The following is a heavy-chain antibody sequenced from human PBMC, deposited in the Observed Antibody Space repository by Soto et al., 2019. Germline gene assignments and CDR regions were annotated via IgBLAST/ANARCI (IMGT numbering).Heavy chain of an antibody. CDR2: ISAYNGNT. V-gene: IGHV1-18*01. Sequence: QVKLVQSGAEVKKPGTSMKVSCKASGYTFGTSGISWIRQAPGQGLEWMGWISAYNGNTNYEQKLHDRVTMTTDTSTNTAYLELRSLRSDDTAVYYCARAGHYYDSSGYANWGQGTLVTVSS. D-gene: IGHD3-22*01. J-gene: IGHJ4*02. CDR1: GYTFGTSG. CDR3: ARAGHYYDSSGYAN.